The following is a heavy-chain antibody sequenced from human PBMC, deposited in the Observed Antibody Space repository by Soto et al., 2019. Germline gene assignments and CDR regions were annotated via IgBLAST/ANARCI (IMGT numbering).Heavy chain of an antibody. CDR1: WFTCASYG. J-gene: IGHJ1*01. Sequence: PLVFLLLRCASSWFTCASYGGSLVWQSPGKGLEWVSTITGRGHSTYYADSVMGRFTISRDNSKKALELQMSSLREDETAVYYCAKTGVRDLLAALAHWGKGTLVTVSS. CDR3: AKTGVRDLLAALAH. V-gene: IGHV3-23*01. D-gene: IGHD1-26*01. CDR2: ITGRGHST.